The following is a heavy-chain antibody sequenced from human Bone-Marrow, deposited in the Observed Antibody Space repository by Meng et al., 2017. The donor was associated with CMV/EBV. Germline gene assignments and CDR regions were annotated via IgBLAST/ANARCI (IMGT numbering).Heavy chain of an antibody. D-gene: IGHD3-22*01. V-gene: IGHV3-30*04. CDR3: AKDSSYWGMDV. CDR2: ISYDGSNK. J-gene: IGHJ6*02. CDR1: GFTFSSYA. Sequence: GESLKISCAASGFTFSSYAMHWVRQAPGKGLEWVAVISYDGSNKYYADSVKGRFTISRDNSKNTLYLQMNSLRVEDTALYYCAKDSSYWGMDVWGQGTTVTVSS.